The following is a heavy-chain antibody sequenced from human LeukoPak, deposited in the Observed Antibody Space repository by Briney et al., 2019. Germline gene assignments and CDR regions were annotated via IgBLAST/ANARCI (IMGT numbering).Heavy chain of an antibody. D-gene: IGHD6-19*01. V-gene: IGHV3-23*01. J-gene: IGHJ4*02. CDR1: GFTFSSYA. CDR3: AKNLVAGPLSMYYFDY. CDR2: ISGSGGST. Sequence: GGSLRLSCAASGFTFSSYAMSWVRQAPGKGLEWVSAISGSGGSTYYADSVKGRFPISRDNSKNTLYLQMNSLRAEDTAVYYCAKNLVAGPLSMYYFDYWGQGTLVTVSS.